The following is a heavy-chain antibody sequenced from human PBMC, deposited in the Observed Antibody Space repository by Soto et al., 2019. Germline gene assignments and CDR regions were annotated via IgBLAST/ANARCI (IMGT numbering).Heavy chain of an antibody. CDR1: GGTFSPYT. D-gene: IGHD3-10*01. CDR3: TRDWEITVSTWSFGGF. V-gene: IGHV1-69*04. CDR2: IIPFHGVT. Sequence: XVKVSCKASGGTFSPYTINWVRQAPGQGLEWMGRIIPFHGVTNYAQKFQARVTITADKSTSTAYMELSGLRFEDTAMYYCTRDWEITVSTWSFGGFWGRGTLVTVSS. J-gene: IGHJ4*02.